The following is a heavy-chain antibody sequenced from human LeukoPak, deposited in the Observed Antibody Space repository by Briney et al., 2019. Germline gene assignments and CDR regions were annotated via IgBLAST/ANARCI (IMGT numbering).Heavy chain of an antibody. D-gene: IGHD6-19*01. CDR2: ISYDGSNK. V-gene: IGHV3-30-3*01. Sequence: GRSLRLSCAASGFTFSNYAMHWVRQAPGKGLEWVAFISYDGSNKYYADSVKGRFTISRDNSKNTPYLQMNSLRAEDTAVYYCASAYSSAWSSDYWGQGTLVTVSS. CDR3: ASAYSSAWSSDY. CDR1: GFTFSNYA. J-gene: IGHJ4*02.